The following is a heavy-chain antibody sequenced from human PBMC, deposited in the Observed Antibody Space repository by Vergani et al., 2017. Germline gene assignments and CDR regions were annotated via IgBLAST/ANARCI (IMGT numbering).Heavy chain of an antibody. V-gene: IGHV3-11*04. Sequence: QVQLVESGGGLVKPGGSLRLSCAASGFTFSDYYMSWIRQAPGKGLEWVSYISSSGSTIYYADSVKGRFTISRDNAKNSLYLQMNSLRAEDTAVYYCASNTYYYDSSGYYQYYGMDVWGQGTTVTVSS. D-gene: IGHD3-22*01. CDR2: ISSSGSTI. CDR3: ASNTYYYDSSGYYQYYGMDV. CDR1: GFTFSDYY. J-gene: IGHJ6*02.